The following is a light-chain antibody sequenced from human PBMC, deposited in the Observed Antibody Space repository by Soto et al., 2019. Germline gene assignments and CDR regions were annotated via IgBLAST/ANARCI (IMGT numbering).Light chain of an antibody. CDR3: QQSYSTPRT. CDR1: DKMSRY. J-gene: IGKJ1*01. V-gene: IGKV1-39*01. Sequence: DIQLIQSPSSLSASVGDRVTITCRANDKMSRYLNWYQQKPGKAPKLLIYAASNLQSGVPSRFSGSGSGADFILTISSLQPEDSATYSCQQSYSTPRTFGQGNKVEVK. CDR2: AAS.